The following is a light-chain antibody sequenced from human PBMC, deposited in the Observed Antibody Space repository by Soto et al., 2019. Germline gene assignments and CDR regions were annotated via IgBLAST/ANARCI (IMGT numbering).Light chain of an antibody. Sequence: EIVLTQSPGTLSLSPGERATLSCRASQSVISDYLAWYQQRPGQAPRLLIYDASSRATGIPDRFSGSGSGTDFTLTISRLEPEDFAVYYCQQYGTSPPYTFGQGTNLEIK. J-gene: IGKJ2*01. CDR1: QSVISDY. V-gene: IGKV3-20*01. CDR2: DAS. CDR3: QQYGTSPPYT.